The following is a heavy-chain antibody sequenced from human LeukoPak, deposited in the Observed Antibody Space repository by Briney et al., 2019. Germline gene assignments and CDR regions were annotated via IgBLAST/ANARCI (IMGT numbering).Heavy chain of an antibody. CDR3: ARDLFVAATRPFDY. J-gene: IGHJ4*02. D-gene: IGHD2-15*01. CDR2: INTNTGNP. Sequence: ASVKVSCKASGYTFTSYAMNWVRQAPGQGLEWMGWINTNTGNPTYAQGFTGRFVFSLDTSVSTAYLQISSLKAEDTAVYYCARDLFVAATRPFDYWGQGTLVTVSS. CDR1: GYTFTSYA. V-gene: IGHV7-4-1*02.